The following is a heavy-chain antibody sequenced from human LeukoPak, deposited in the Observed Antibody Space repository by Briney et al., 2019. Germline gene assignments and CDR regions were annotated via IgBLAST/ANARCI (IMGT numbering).Heavy chain of an antibody. J-gene: IGHJ3*02. Sequence: GGSLRLSCAASGFTFSSYAMSWVRQAPGKGLEWVSAISGSGGSTYYADSVKGRFTISRDNSKNTLYLQMNSLRAEDTAVYYCANVVRHYYDSSGYPQVGAVDIWGQGTMVTVSS. CDR2: ISGSGGST. CDR1: GFTFSSYA. CDR3: ANVVRHYYDSSGYPQVGAVDI. V-gene: IGHV3-23*01. D-gene: IGHD3-22*01.